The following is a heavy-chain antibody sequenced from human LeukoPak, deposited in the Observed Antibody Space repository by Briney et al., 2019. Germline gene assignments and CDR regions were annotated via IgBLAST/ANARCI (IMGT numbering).Heavy chain of an antibody. CDR3: ARAPGAH. J-gene: IGHJ4*02. D-gene: IGHD4/OR15-4a*01. V-gene: IGHV1-18*01. CDR2: MNPNNGNT. CDR1: GYTFTSYD. Sequence: GASVKVSCKASGYTFTSYDINWVRQATGQGLEWMGWMNPNNGNTNYAQKVQGRVTMTTDTSTNTAYMELRSLRSDDTAVYYCARAPGAHWGQGTLVTVSS.